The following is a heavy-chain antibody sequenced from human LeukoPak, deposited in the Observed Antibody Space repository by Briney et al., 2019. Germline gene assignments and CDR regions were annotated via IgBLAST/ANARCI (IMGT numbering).Heavy chain of an antibody. Sequence: GGSLRLSCAASGFTFSSYAMSWVRQAPGKGLEWVSAISGSGDSTYYADSVKGRFTISRDNSKNTLYLQMNSLRAEDTAVYYCAILIAVAGGFGFDYWGQGTLVTVSS. CDR3: AILIAVAGGFGFDY. V-gene: IGHV3-23*01. CDR2: ISGSGDST. J-gene: IGHJ4*02. CDR1: GFTFSSYA. D-gene: IGHD6-19*01.